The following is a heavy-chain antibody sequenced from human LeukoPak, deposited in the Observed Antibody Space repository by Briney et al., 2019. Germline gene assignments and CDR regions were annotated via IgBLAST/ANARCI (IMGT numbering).Heavy chain of an antibody. CDR2: IYSDGRT. CDR1: GFTVSTNY. Sequence: GGSLRLSCAVSGFTVSTNYMSWVRQAPGKGLEWVSIIYSDGRTHYTESVKGRFRISRDNPKNTLYLQMNSLRAEDTAMYFCARDLYGSGMDDWGQGTLVSVSS. V-gene: IGHV3-53*01. D-gene: IGHD3-10*01. J-gene: IGHJ4*02. CDR3: ARDLYGSGMDD.